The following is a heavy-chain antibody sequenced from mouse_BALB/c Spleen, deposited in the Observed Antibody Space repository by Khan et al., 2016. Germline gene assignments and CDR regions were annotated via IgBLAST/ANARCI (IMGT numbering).Heavy chain of an antibody. Sequence: EVQLQESGPGLVKPSQSLSLTCTVTAYSITSDYAWYWIRQFPGNKLEWMGYISYSGITSYNPSLKSRISFTRDTSKIQFFLKLNSMTTKDTATHYYTRRFDYGGQNTTLTVSS. CDR1: AYSITSDYA. CDR3: TRRFDY. CDR2: ISYSGIT. J-gene: IGHJ2*01. V-gene: IGHV3-2*02.